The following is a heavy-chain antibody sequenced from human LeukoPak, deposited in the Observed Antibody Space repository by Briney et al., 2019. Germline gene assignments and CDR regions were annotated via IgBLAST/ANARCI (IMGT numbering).Heavy chain of an antibody. CDR3: ARGPGVVPAAAHFDY. V-gene: IGHV3-30*04. CDR2: ISYDGSNK. D-gene: IGHD2-2*01. Sequence: GGSLRLSCAASGLTFSSYAMHWVRQAPGKGLEWVAVISYDGSNKYYADSVKGRFTISRDNSKNTLYLQMNSLRAEDTAVYYCARGPGVVPAAAHFDYWGQGTLVTVSS. CDR1: GLTFSSYA. J-gene: IGHJ4*02.